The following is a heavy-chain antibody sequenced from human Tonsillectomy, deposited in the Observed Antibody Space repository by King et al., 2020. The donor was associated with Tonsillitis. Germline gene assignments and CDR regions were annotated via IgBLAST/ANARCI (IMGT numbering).Heavy chain of an antibody. CDR3: ARNGVPSALPRGNWFDP. Sequence: QLVQSGAEGKKPGSSVKGSCKASGGTFSSYSINWGRQAPGQGLEWLGRIIPIFGTTTYAQKFQGRLTITADQSTSTAQMELSSLRSEDTAVYYCARNGVPSALPRGNWFDPWGQGTLVTVSS. D-gene: IGHD2-2*02. V-gene: IGHV1-69*01. CDR2: IIPIFGTT. CDR1: GGTFSSYS. J-gene: IGHJ5*02.